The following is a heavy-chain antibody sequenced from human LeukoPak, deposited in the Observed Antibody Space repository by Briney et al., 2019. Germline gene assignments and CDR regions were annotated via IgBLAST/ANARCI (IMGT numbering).Heavy chain of an antibody. V-gene: IGHV3-21*01. CDR3: ARDRPTGASRLFVVQ. CDR1: GFTFSSYS. D-gene: IGHD3-3*01. J-gene: IGHJ4*02. CDR2: MSSGSRYI. Sequence: GGSLRLSCAASGFTFSSYSMTWVRQAPGKGLEWVSSMSSGSRYIYYADSVRGRFTIPRDNAKNSLYLLMNSLRAEDTAVYYCARDRPTGASRLFVVQWGQGTLVTVSS.